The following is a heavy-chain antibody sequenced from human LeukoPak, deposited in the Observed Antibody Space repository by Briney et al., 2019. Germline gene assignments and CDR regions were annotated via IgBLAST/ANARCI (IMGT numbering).Heavy chain of an antibody. CDR1: GFTFSTYA. D-gene: IGHD1-26*01. CDR2: ISDDGRHN. Sequence: GGSLRLSCAASGFTFSTYAMNWVRQAPGKGLEWVAVISDDGRHNYYADPVKGRFTISRDNSKSTLYLQMNSLRAEDTAVYYCARDRGDYWGQGTLVTVSS. V-gene: IGHV3-30*04. CDR3: ARDRGDY. J-gene: IGHJ4*02.